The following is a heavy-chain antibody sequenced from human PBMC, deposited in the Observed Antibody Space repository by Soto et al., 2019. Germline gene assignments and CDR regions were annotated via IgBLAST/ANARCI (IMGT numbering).Heavy chain of an antibody. Sequence: SETLSLTCTVSGGSISSYYCSWIRQPPGKGLEWIGYIYYSGSTNYNPSLKSRVTISVDTSKNQFSLKLSSVTAADTAVYYCARHRKGFGAFYYYMDVWGKGTTVTVSS. CDR1: GGSISSYY. D-gene: IGHD3-10*01. CDR3: ARHRKGFGAFYYYMDV. CDR2: IYYSGST. V-gene: IGHV4-59*08. J-gene: IGHJ6*03.